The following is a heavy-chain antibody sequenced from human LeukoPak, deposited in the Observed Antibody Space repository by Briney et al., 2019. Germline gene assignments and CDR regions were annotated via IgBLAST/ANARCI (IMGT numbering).Heavy chain of an antibody. D-gene: IGHD2-8*01. CDR3: ASQNRYCTNGVCFNYFDH. CDR2: IFYSGST. Sequence: KPSETLSLTCTVSGGSISSSSYYWGWIRQPPGKGLEWIGSIFYSGSTYYNPSLRSRVTISVDTSKSQFSLKLSSVTAADTAVYYCASQNRYCTNGVCFNYFDHWGQGTLVTVSS. J-gene: IGHJ4*02. CDR1: GGSISSSSYY. V-gene: IGHV4-39*01.